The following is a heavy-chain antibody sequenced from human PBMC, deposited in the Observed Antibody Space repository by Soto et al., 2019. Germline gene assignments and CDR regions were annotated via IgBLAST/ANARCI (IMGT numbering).Heavy chain of an antibody. CDR3: ARGRTTGFGAFDI. V-gene: IGHV1-69*13. CDR2: IIPIFGTA. D-gene: IGHD1-1*01. CDR1: GGTFSSYA. J-gene: IGHJ3*02. Sequence: ASVKVSCKASGGTFSSYAISWVRQAPGQGLEWMGGIIPIFGTANYAQKFQGRVTITADESTSTAYMELSSLRSEDTAVYYCARGRTTGFGAFDIWGQGTMVTVSS.